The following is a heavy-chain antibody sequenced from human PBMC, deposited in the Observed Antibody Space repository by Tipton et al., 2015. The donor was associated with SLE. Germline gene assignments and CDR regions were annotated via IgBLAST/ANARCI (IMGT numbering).Heavy chain of an antibody. Sequence: SLRLSCAASGFTFSDSAINWVRQAPGKGLEWVSSITSTSTYIYYADSVKGRFTISRDNAKNSVYLQMNSLRAEDTALYYCVGSSSATDYSYYYAMDVWGQGTTVTVSS. J-gene: IGHJ6*02. D-gene: IGHD6-6*01. CDR1: GFTFSDSA. CDR3: VGSSSATDYSYYYAMDV. V-gene: IGHV3-21*01. CDR2: ITSTSTYI.